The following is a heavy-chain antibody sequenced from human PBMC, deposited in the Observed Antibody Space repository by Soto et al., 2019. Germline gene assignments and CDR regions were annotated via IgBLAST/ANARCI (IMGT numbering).Heavy chain of an antibody. CDR2: IKSKTDGGTT. V-gene: IGHV3-15*07. Sequence: EVQLVESGGGLVKPGGSLRLSCAASGFTFSNAWMNWVRQAPGKGLEWVGRIKSKTDGGTTDYAAPVKGRFTIARDDSKNTQYLQMNGHKTEETAVYYCTTDMVSAYSNGWYAGDTNVDYWGQGTLVTVSS. CDR3: TTDMVSAYSNGWYAGDTNVDY. CDR1: GFTFSNAW. D-gene: IGHD6-19*01. J-gene: IGHJ4*02.